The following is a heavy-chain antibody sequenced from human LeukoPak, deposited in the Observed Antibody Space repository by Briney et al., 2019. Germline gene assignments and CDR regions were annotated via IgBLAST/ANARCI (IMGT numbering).Heavy chain of an antibody. Sequence: SETLSLTCTVSGGSISSSSYYWGWIRQPPGKGLEWIGSIYYSGSTYYNPSLKSRVTISVDTSKNQFSLKLSSVTAADTAVYHCARGVEMATWGYFDYWGQGTLVTVSS. CDR1: GGSISSSSYY. CDR3: ARGVEMATWGYFDY. CDR2: IYYSGST. D-gene: IGHD5-24*01. V-gene: IGHV4-39*07. J-gene: IGHJ4*02.